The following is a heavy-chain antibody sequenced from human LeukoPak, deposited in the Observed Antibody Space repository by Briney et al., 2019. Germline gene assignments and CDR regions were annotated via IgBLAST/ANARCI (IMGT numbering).Heavy chain of an antibody. J-gene: IGHJ4*02. CDR2: IYYSGST. Sequence: SETLSLTCTVSGGSISSYYWSWIRQPPGKGLEGIGYIYYSGSTNYNPSLKSRVTISVDTSKNQFSLKLSSVTAADTAVYYCARHYRGGYDSSGFDYWGQGTLVTVSS. V-gene: IGHV4-59*08. CDR1: GGSISSYY. CDR3: ARHYRGGYDSSGFDY. D-gene: IGHD3-22*01.